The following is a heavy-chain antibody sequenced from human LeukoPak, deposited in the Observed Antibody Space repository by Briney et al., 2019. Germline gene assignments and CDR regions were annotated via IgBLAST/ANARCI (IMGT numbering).Heavy chain of an antibody. J-gene: IGHJ6*02. Sequence: GKSLRLSCAASGFTFTSYAMHWVRQAPGKGLEWVAIISYDGIDNSYADSVKGRFTISRDNSKNTLYLQMNSLRAEDTAVYYCARFVGTDMKGGWYLGYYYYGMDVWGQGTTVTVSS. D-gene: IGHD6-19*01. CDR3: ARFVGTDMKGGWYLGYYYYGMDV. V-gene: IGHV3-30-3*01. CDR1: GFTFTSYA. CDR2: ISYDGIDN.